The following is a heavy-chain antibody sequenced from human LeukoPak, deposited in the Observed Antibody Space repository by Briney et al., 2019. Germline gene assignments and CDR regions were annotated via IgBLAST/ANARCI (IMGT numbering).Heavy chain of an antibody. D-gene: IGHD2-2*01. V-gene: IGHV3-30*02. J-gene: IGHJ6*02. CDR2: IWYHGGNQ. Sequence: GGSLRLSCAASGFTFSSYGMHWVRQAPGRGLEWVALIWYHGGNQYYADSVKGRFTISRDNSKNTLDLQMNSLRAEDTAVYYCARDRGYCSSTSCYAGHYYYGMDVWGQGTTVTVSS. CDR3: ARDRGYCSSTSCYAGHYYYGMDV. CDR1: GFTFSSYG.